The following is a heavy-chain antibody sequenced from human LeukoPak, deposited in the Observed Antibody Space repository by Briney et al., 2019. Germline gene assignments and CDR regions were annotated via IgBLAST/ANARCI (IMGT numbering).Heavy chain of an antibody. Sequence: PSETLSLTCAVYGGSFSGYYWSWIRQPPGKGLEWIGEINHSGSTNYNPSLKSRVTTSVDTSKNQFSLKLSSVTAADTAVYYCARVNIVATITEDYWGQGTLVTVSS. CDR1: GGSFSGYY. CDR2: INHSGST. V-gene: IGHV4-34*01. J-gene: IGHJ4*02. D-gene: IGHD5-12*01. CDR3: ARVNIVATITEDY.